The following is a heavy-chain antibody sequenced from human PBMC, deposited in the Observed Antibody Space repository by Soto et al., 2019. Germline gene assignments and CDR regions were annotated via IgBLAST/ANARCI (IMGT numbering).Heavy chain of an antibody. J-gene: IGHJ6*02. D-gene: IGHD6-19*01. Sequence: ASEKGCRRAAGSTFTIGPMHLMLQAPVQGLEWMGWINAGNGDTKYSQKFQGRVTINRDTSAITAYMELRSLRSDDTAVYYCARDSPVALRQGVYGMDVWGQGTTVTVSS. CDR1: GSTFTIGP. CDR3: ARDSPVALRQGVYGMDV. CDR2: INAGNGDT. V-gene: IGHV1-3*01.